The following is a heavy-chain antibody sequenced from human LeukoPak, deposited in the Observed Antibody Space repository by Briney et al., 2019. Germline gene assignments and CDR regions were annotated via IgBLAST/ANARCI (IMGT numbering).Heavy chain of an antibody. V-gene: IGHV3-33*01. D-gene: IGHD3-10*01. CDR3: ARDPYGSGLYFDY. J-gene: IGHJ4*02. CDR1: GFTFSNYA. Sequence: PGGSLRLSCAASGFTFSNYAMHWVRQAPGKGLEWVAIVWYDGGNKYYADSMKGRFTISRDNSKNTLYLQMNSLRAEDTAVYYCARDPYGSGLYFDYWGQGTLVTVSS. CDR2: VWYDGGNK.